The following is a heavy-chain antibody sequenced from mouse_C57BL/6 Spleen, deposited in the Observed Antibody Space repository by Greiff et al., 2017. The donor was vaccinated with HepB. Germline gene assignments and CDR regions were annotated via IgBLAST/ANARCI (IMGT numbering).Heavy chain of an antibody. V-gene: IGHV5-12*01. Sequence: EVKVEESGGGLVQPGGSLKLSCAASGFTFSDYYMYWVRQTPEKRLEWVAYISNGGGSTYYPDTVKGRFTISRDNAKNTLYLQMSRLKSEDTAMYYCATLTGTVDYWGQGTTLTVSS. D-gene: IGHD4-1*01. J-gene: IGHJ2*01. CDR2: ISNGGGST. CDR3: ATLTGTVDY. CDR1: GFTFSDYY.